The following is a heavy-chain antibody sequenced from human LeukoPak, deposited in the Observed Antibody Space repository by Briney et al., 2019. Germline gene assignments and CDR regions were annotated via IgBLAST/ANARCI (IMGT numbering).Heavy chain of an antibody. CDR3: ASGSSSVGY. CDR2: ISPNGTDI. Sequence: GGSLRLSCAASGFIFSDYYMSWIRQSPGKGLKWISYISPNGTDIYSIDSVRGRFIISRDNAKNSLYLQMNSPRAEDTAVYYCASGSSSVGYWGQGTLVTVSS. V-gene: IGHV3-11*01. J-gene: IGHJ4*02. D-gene: IGHD6-6*01. CDR1: GFIFSDYY.